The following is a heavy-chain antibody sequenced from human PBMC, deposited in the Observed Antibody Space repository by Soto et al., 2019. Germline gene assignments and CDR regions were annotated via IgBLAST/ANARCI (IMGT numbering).Heavy chain of an antibody. J-gene: IGHJ4*02. V-gene: IGHV3-30*18. CDR1: GFTFSSYG. Sequence: SLRLSCAASGFTFSSYGMHWVRQAPGKGLEWVAVISYDGSNKYYADSVKGRFTISRDNSKNTLYLQMNSLRAEDTAVYYCANGASIAVAGTGDSFDYWGQGTLVTV. CDR3: ANGASIAVAGTGDSFDY. CDR2: ISYDGSNK. D-gene: IGHD6-19*01.